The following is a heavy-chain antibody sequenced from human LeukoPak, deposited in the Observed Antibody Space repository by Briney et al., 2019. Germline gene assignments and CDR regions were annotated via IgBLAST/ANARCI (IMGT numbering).Heavy chain of an antibody. D-gene: IGHD3-9*01. CDR2: IIPIFGTA. CDR1: GYTFTGYY. CDR3: AQPDYDILTGYDPGAFDI. Sequence: SVKVSCKASGYTFTGYYMHWVRQAPGQGLEWMGGIIPIFGTANYAQKFQGRVTITADKSTSTAYMELSSLRSEDTAVYYCAQPDYDILTGYDPGAFDIWGQGTMVTVSS. J-gene: IGHJ3*02. V-gene: IGHV1-69*06.